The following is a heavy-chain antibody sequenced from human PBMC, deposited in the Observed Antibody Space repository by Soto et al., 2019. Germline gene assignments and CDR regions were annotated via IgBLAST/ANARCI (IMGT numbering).Heavy chain of an antibody. CDR2: ISGSGGST. Sequence: GGSLRLSCAASGFTFSSYAMNWVRQAPGKGLEWVSVISGSGGSTYYADSVKGRFTISRDNSKNTLYLQMNSLRADDTAVYYCASRSSGWDFDYWGQGTLVNVSS. CDR1: GFTFSSYA. J-gene: IGHJ4*02. CDR3: ASRSSGWDFDY. D-gene: IGHD6-19*01. V-gene: IGHV3-23*01.